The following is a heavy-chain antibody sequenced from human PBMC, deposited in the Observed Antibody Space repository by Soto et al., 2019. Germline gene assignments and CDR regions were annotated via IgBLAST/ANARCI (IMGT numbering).Heavy chain of an antibody. CDR3: ARVEGKTNWFDP. Sequence: KTSETLSLTCTVSGGSISSGVYYWSWIRQHPGKGLEWIGYIYYSGSTYYNPSLKSRVTISVDTSKNQFSLKLSSVTAADTAVYYCARVEGKTNWFDPWGQGTLVTVSS. CDR2: IYYSGST. CDR1: GGSISSGVYY. J-gene: IGHJ5*02. V-gene: IGHV4-31*03.